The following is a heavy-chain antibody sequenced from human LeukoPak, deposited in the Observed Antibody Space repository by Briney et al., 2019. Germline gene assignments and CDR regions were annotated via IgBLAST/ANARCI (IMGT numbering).Heavy chain of an antibody. J-gene: IGHJ6*03. CDR1: GGSISSYY. V-gene: IGHV4-59*01. CDR2: NYYSGST. CDR3: ARDSSSWYPWYYYYMDV. D-gene: IGHD6-13*01. Sequence: SETLSLTCTVSGGSISSYYWSWIRQPPGKGLEGIGYNYYSGSTNYNPSLKSRVTISVDTSKNQFSLKLSSVTAADTAVYYCARDSSSWYPWYYYYMDVWGKGTTVTVSS.